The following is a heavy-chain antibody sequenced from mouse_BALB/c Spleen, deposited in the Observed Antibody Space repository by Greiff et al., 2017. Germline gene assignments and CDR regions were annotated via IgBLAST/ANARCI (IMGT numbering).Heavy chain of an antibody. D-gene: IGHD2-10*01. V-gene: IGHV1S29*02. J-gene: IGHJ2*01. CDR3: ARNASYYGNYVFDY. CDR2: IYPYNGGT. CDR1: GYTFTDYN. Sequence: VQLQQSGPELVKPGASVKISCKASGYTFTDYNMHWVKQSHGKSLEWIGYIYPYNGGTGYNQKFKSKATLTVDNSSSTAYMELRSLTSEDSAVYYCARNASYYGNYVFDYWGQGTTLTVSS.